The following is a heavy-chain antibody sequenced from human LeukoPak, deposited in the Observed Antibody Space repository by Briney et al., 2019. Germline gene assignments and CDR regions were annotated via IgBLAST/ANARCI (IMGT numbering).Heavy chain of an antibody. D-gene: IGHD3-9*01. J-gene: IGHJ6*02. V-gene: IGHV1-2*02. CDR2: INPNSGGT. Sequence: GASVKVSCKASGYTFNGYYMHWVRQAPGQGLEWMGWINPNSGGTNYAQTFQGRVTMTRDTSISTAYMELSRLRSDDTAVYYCAREFDSKEGGMDVWGQGTTVTVSS. CDR3: AREFDSKEGGMDV. CDR1: GYTFNGYY.